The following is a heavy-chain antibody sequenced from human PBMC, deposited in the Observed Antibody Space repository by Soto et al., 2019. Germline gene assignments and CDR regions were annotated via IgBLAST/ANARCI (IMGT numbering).Heavy chain of an antibody. CDR3: ARHGNNYGGGYFDY. D-gene: IGHD5-18*01. CDR1: GVTVSSNY. V-gene: IGHV3-66*04. J-gene: IGHJ4*02. Sequence: EVQLVESGGGLVQPGGSLRLSCAASGVTVSSNYMSWVRQAPGKGLEWVSVIYSGGSTYYADSVKGRFTISRDNSKNTLYLQMNCLRAEDTAVYYCARHGNNYGGGYFDYWGPGTLVTVSS. CDR2: IYSGGST.